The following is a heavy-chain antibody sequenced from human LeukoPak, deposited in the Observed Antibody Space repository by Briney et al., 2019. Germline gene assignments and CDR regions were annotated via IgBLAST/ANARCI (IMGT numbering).Heavy chain of an antibody. CDR1: GYTFTGYY. V-gene: IGHV1-2*02. CDR3: AREGDCGGDCSMFNP. J-gene: IGHJ5*02. Sequence: ASVKVSCKASGYTFTGYYMHWVRQAPGQGLEWMGWINPNSGGTNYAQKFQGRVTMTRDTSISTAYMKLSRLRSDDTAVYYCAREGDCGGDCSMFNPWGQGTLVTVSS. D-gene: IGHD2-21*02. CDR2: INPNSGGT.